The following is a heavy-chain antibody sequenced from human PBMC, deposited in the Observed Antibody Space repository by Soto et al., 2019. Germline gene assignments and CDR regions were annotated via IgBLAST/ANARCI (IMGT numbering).Heavy chain of an antibody. V-gene: IGHV4-59*08. Sequence: SETLSLTCTVSGGSISNYYWSWIRQPPGKRLEWIGYIYYSGSTTYNPSLKSRVTISVDTSKNQFSLNLSSVTAADTAVYYCARHHDSWGQGTLVTVSS. J-gene: IGHJ4*02. CDR1: GGSISNYY. CDR3: ARHHDS. CDR2: IYYSGST.